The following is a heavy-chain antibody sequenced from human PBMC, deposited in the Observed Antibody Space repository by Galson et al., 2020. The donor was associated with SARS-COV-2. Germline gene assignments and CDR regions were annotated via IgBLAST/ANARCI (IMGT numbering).Heavy chain of an antibody. CDR3: ARDRFGELLRMGAFDI. V-gene: IGHV4-4*02. D-gene: IGHD3-10*01. CDR2: IYHSGST. J-gene: IGHJ3*02. CDR1: GGSISSSNW. Sequence: ASETLSLTCAVSGGSISSSNWWSWVRQPPGKGLEWIGEIYHSGSTNYNPSLKSRVTISVDKSKNQFSLKLSSVTAADTAVYYWARDRFGELLRMGAFDIWGQGTMVTVSS.